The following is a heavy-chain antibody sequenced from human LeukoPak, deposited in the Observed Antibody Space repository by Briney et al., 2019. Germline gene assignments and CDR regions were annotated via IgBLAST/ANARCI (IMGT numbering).Heavy chain of an antibody. D-gene: IGHD2-15*01. CDR1: GGSFSGYY. J-gene: IGHJ4*02. V-gene: IGHV4-34*01. CDR2: INHSGST. CDR3: ARGSCSGGSCMYYFDY. Sequence: SETLSLTCAVYGGSFSGYYWSWIRQPPGKGLEWIGEINHSGSTNYNPSLKSRVTISVDTSKNQFSLKLSSVTAADTAVYYCARGSCSGGSCMYYFDYWGQGTLVTVSS.